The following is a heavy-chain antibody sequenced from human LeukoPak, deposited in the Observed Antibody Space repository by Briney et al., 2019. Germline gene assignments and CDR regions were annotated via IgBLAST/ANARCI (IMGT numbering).Heavy chain of an antibody. D-gene: IGHD2-2*01. CDR2: IRSKAYGGTT. CDR1: GFTVSSNY. V-gene: IGHV3-49*04. J-gene: IGHJ4*02. CDR3: TRWITRSSLDY. Sequence: GGSLRLSCAASGFTVSSNYMSWVRQAPGKGLEWVGFIRSKAYGGTTEYAASVKGRFTISRDDSKSTAYLQMDGLKTDDTAVYYCTRWITRSSLDYWGQGTLVTVSS.